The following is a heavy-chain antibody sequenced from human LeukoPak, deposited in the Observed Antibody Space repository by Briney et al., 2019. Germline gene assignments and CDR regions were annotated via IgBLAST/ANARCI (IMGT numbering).Heavy chain of an antibody. CDR1: GYTFTGYY. Sequence: GASVKVSCKASGYTFTGYYMHWVRQAPGQGLEWMGRINPNSGGTNYAQKFQGRVTMTRDTSISTAYMELSRLRSDDTAVYYCARRASIAARPGNWFDPWGQGTLVTVSS. J-gene: IGHJ5*02. D-gene: IGHD6-6*01. CDR3: ARRASIAARPGNWFDP. V-gene: IGHV1-2*06. CDR2: INPNSGGT.